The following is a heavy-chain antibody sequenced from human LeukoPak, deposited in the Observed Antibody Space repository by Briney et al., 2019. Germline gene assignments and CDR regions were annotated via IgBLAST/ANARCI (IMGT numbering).Heavy chain of an antibody. CDR3: ARGYYLFDY. V-gene: IGHV4-59*01. D-gene: IGHD3-22*01. Sequence: SETLSLTCTVSGGPISSYYWSWSRQPPGKGLEWVGYNYYSGSTNYNPSLKSRVTISVDTSKNQFSLKLTSVTAADTAVYFCARGYYLFDYWGQGTLVTVS. CDR1: GGPISSYY. CDR2: NYYSGST. J-gene: IGHJ4*02.